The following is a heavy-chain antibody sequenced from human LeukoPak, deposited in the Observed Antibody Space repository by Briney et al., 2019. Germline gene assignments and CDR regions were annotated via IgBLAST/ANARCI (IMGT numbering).Heavy chain of an antibody. J-gene: IGHJ4*02. D-gene: IGHD2-2*01. Sequence: SVKVSCKXSGGTFSSYTISWVRQAPGQGLEWMGRIIPILGIANYAQKFQGRVTITADKSTSTAYMELSSLRSEDTAVYYCARMDCSSTSCPDYWGQGTLVTVSS. V-gene: IGHV1-69*02. CDR1: GGTFSSYT. CDR3: ARMDCSSTSCPDY. CDR2: IIPILGIA.